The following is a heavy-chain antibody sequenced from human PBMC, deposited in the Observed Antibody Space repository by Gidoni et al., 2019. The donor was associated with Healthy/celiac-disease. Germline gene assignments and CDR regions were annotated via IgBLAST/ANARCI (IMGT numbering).Heavy chain of an antibody. CDR1: GFTFSSYS. D-gene: IGHD3-22*01. J-gene: IGHJ3*02. CDR3: ARDSKSGYYVRGAFDI. V-gene: IGHV3-21*01. CDR2: ISSSSSYI. Sequence: EVQLVESGGGLVKPGGSLRLSCAASGFTFSSYSMNWVRQAPGKGLEWVSSISSSSSYIYYADSVNGRFTISRDNAKNSLYLQMNSLRAEDTAVYYCARDSKSGYYVRGAFDIWGQGTMVTVSS.